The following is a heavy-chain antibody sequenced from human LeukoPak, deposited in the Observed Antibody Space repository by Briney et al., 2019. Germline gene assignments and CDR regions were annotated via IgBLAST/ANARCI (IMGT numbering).Heavy chain of an antibody. D-gene: IGHD2-15*01. CDR3: ARDATDRVGELIDP. CDR2: ISSSGSTI. CDR1: GFTFSDYY. J-gene: IGHJ5*02. Sequence: GGSLGLSCAASGFTFSDYYMSWIRQAPGKGLEWVSYISSSGSTIYYADSVKGRFTISRDNAKNSLYLQMNSLRAEDTAVYYCARDATDRVGELIDPWGQGTLVTVSS. V-gene: IGHV3-11*01.